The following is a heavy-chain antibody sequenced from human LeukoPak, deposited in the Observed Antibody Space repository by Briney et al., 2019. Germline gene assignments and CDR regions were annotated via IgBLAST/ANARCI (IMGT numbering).Heavy chain of an antibody. CDR3: ARDRSFSSPDAFDI. D-gene: IGHD6-6*01. V-gene: IGHV1-69*05. J-gene: IGHJ3*02. Sequence: ASVKVSCKASGGTFSTYALNWVRQAPGQGLEWMGGIIPIFGTANYAQKFQGRVTVTTDESTSTVYLELSSLRSEDTAVYYCARDRSFSSPDAFDIWGQGTMVTVSS. CDR2: IIPIFGTA. CDR1: GGTFSTYA.